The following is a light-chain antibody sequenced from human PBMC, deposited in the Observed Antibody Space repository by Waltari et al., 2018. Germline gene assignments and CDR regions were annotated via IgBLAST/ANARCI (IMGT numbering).Light chain of an antibody. Sequence: EIVLTQSPGTLSLSPGERATLSCRASQSVRSSYLAWYQQRLGQAPRLLIYGASNRATGIPDRFDGSGSGTDFTLTISRLEPEDFVIYYCQQYATSPGSFGQGTKVEIK. J-gene: IGKJ2*03. V-gene: IGKV3-20*01. CDR2: GAS. CDR3: QQYATSPGS. CDR1: QSVRSSY.